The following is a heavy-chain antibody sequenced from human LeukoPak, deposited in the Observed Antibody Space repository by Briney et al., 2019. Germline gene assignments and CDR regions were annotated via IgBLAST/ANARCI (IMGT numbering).Heavy chain of an antibody. CDR3: AKDREGRDWYSDY. CDR1: GFTFSNSA. V-gene: IGHV3-23*01. J-gene: IGHJ4*02. D-gene: IGHD2-21*02. CDR2: ISGSGGST. Sequence: GGSLRLSCAASGFTFSNSAMSWVRQAPGKGLEWVSVISGSGGSTYYADSVKGRFTISRDNSKNTLSLQMNSLRAEDTAVYYCAKDREGRDWYSDYWGQGALVTVSS.